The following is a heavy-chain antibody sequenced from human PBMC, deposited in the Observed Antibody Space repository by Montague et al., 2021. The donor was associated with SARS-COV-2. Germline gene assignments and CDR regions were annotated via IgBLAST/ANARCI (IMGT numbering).Heavy chain of an antibody. CDR1: GGTISTDNLYWY. CDR3: ARHVSNLRAAVDYFDY. Sequence: SETLSLTCLVSGGTISTDNLYWYWAWIRQPPGKGLEWIGGIFHNGDSYYNPSLNTRVTISIDTSRNHFSLSLTSMTAPDTAVYYCARHVSNLRAAVDYFDYWGQGTPVTVSS. D-gene: IGHD5/OR15-5a*01. J-gene: IGHJ4*02. CDR2: IFHNGDS. V-gene: IGHV4-39*01.